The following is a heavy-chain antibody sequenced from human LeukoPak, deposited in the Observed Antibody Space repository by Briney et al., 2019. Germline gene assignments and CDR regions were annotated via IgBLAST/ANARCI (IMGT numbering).Heavy chain of an antibody. CDR3: ARGSVAAAGTKGDHWWLLQFQRYYFDY. CDR1: GYTFTGYY. Sequence: GASVKVPCKASGYTFTGYYTHWVRQAPGQGPEWMGWINPNTGGTNYAQKFQGRVTMTRDTSISTAYMELSSLRSDDTALYYCARGSVAAAGTKGDHWWLLQFQRYYFDYWGQGTLVTVSS. V-gene: IGHV1-2*02. CDR2: INPNTGGT. D-gene: IGHD6-13*01. J-gene: IGHJ4*02.